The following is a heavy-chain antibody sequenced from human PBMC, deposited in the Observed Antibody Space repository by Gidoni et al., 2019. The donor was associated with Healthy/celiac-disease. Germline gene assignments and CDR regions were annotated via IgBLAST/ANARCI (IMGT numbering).Heavy chain of an antibody. CDR3: ASRGSGWKYFDY. CDR2: ISYDGSNK. V-gene: IGHV3-30-3*01. Sequence: QVQLVESGGGVVQPGRSLRLSCAASGFTFSSYAMHWVRQAPGKGLEWVAVISYDGSNKYYADSVKGRFTISRDNSKNTLYLQMNSLRAEDTAVYYCASRGSGWKYFDYWGQGTLVTVSS. D-gene: IGHD6-19*01. CDR1: GFTFSSYA. J-gene: IGHJ4*02.